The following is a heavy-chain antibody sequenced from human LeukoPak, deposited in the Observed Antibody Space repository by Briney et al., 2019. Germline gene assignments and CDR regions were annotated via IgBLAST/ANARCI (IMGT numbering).Heavy chain of an antibody. CDR1: GGSISSGGYS. CDR3: ARVNYYGSGSSGGLDY. Sequence: SETLSLTCAVSGGSISSGGYSWSWIRQPPGKGLEWTGYIYHSGSTYYNPSLKSRVTISVDRSKNQFSLKLSSVTAADTAVYYCARVNYYGSGSSGGLDYWGQGTLVTVSS. D-gene: IGHD3-10*01. CDR2: IYHSGST. J-gene: IGHJ4*02. V-gene: IGHV4-30-2*01.